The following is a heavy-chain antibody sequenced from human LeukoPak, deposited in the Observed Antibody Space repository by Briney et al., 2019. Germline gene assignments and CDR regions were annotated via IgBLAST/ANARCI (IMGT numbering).Heavy chain of an antibody. CDR2: IWYDGSNK. CDR3: AKEACSGGSCYENY. CDR1: GFTFSSYG. V-gene: IGHV3-33*06. D-gene: IGHD2-15*01. Sequence: GGSLRLSCAASGFTFSSYGMHWVRQAPGKGLEWVAVIWYDGSNKYYADSVKGRFIISRDNSKNTLYLQMNSLRAEDTAVYYCAKEACSGGSCYENYWGQGTLVTVSS. J-gene: IGHJ4*02.